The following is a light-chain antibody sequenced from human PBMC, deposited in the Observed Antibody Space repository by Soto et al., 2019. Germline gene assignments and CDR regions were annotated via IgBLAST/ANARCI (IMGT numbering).Light chain of an antibody. CDR3: QQYGSSSWT. Sequence: EIVLTQSPGTLSLSPGERATLSCRASQSVSSSYLAWYQQKTGQAPGLLIYGTSSRATAIPDRFSGSGSGTDFTLTISRLEPEDFAVYYCQQYGSSSWTFGQGTKVDIK. V-gene: IGKV3-20*01. J-gene: IGKJ1*01. CDR2: GTS. CDR1: QSVSSSY.